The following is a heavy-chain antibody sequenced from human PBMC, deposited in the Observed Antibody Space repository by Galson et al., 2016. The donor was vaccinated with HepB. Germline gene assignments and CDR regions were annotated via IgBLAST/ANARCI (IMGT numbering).Heavy chain of an antibody. V-gene: IGHV3-21*01. CDR2: ISSSNSYI. Sequence: SLRLSCAASGFTFSSYSMNWVRQAPGKGLEWVSSISSSNSYIYYADSVKGRFTISRGNAKNSLYLQMNSLRAEDTAVYYCARFTAVASFDPWGQGTLVTVSS. J-gene: IGHJ5*02. CDR3: ARFTAVASFDP. CDR1: GFTFSSYS. D-gene: IGHD6-19*01.